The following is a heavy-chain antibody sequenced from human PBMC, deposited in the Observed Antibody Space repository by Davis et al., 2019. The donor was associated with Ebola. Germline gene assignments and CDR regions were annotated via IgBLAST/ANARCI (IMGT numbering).Heavy chain of an antibody. CDR1: GASISSSSFY. D-gene: IGHD2-21*01. CDR2: IYYGGTT. Sequence: PSETLSLTCTVSGASISSSSFYWAWIRQPPGKGLEWVGSIYYGGTTYFNPSLKSRVTISVDTSKNQFSLKLTSVTAADTAVYYCARVGVIVTYWGQGTLVTVSS. J-gene: IGHJ4*02. V-gene: IGHV4-39*01. CDR3: ARVGVIVTY.